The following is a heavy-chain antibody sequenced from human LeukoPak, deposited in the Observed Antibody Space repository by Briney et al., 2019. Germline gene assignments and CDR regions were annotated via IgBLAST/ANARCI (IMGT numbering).Heavy chain of an antibody. V-gene: IGHV3-23*01. J-gene: IGHJ4*02. D-gene: IGHD5-18*01. CDR2: ISDRGGST. Sequence: GGSLRLSCAASGFNVGSYAMSWVRQAPGKGLEWVSGISDRGGSTYYADSGKGRFTISRDNSKNTLHLQMNSLRAEDTAVYYCAKNLSPGYTYAQYYFDYWGQGTLVTVSS. CDR1: GFNVGSYA. CDR3: AKNLSPGYTYAQYYFDY.